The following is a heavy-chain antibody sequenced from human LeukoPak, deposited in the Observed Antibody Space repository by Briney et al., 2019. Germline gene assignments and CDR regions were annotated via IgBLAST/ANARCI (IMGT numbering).Heavy chain of an antibody. J-gene: IGHJ4*02. CDR1: GFTFSSYA. CDR3: AGTLKQWLAGTGEDY. Sequence: PGGSLRLSCAASGFTFSSYAISWVRQAPGKGLEWVSAISGSGGSTYYADSVKGRFTISRDNSKNTLYLQMNSLRAEDTAVYYCAGTLKQWLAGTGEDYWGQGTLVTVSS. D-gene: IGHD6-19*01. CDR2: ISGSGGST. V-gene: IGHV3-23*01.